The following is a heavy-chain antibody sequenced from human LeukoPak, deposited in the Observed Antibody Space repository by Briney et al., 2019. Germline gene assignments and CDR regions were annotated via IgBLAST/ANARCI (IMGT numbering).Heavy chain of an antibody. V-gene: IGHV1-69*04. CDR1: GGTFSSYT. D-gene: IGHD3-22*01. Sequence: ASVKVSCKASGGTFSSYTISWVRQAPGQGLEWMGRIIPILGIASYAQKFQGRVTITADKSTSTAYMELSSLRSEDTAVYYCAREVEDSSGYYPDAFDIWGQGTMVTVSS. CDR2: IIPILGIA. J-gene: IGHJ3*02. CDR3: AREVEDSSGYYPDAFDI.